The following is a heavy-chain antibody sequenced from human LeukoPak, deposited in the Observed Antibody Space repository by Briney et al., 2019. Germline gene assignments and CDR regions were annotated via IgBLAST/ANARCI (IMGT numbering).Heavy chain of an antibody. CDR1: GYTFTGYY. CDR2: INPNSGGT. CDR3: ARPTYGDYARLDP. D-gene: IGHD4-17*01. V-gene: IGHV1-2*02. Sequence: ASVKVSCKASGYTFTGYYMHWVRQAPGQGLEWMGWINPNSGGTNYAQKFQGRVTMTRDTSISTAYMELSRLRSDDTAAYYCARPTYGDYARLDPWGQGTLVTVSS. J-gene: IGHJ5*02.